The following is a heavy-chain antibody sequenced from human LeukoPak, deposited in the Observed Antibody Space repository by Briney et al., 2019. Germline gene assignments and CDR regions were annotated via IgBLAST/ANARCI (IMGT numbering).Heavy chain of an antibody. Sequence: SVKVSCKASGGTFSSYAISWVRQAPGQGLEWMGGIIPIFGTANYAQKFQGRVTITADESTSAAYMELSSLRSEDTAVYYCARVISGWLATWGQGTLVTVSS. CDR2: IIPIFGTA. V-gene: IGHV1-69*13. CDR1: GGTFSSYA. D-gene: IGHD5-24*01. J-gene: IGHJ5*02. CDR3: ARVISGWLAT.